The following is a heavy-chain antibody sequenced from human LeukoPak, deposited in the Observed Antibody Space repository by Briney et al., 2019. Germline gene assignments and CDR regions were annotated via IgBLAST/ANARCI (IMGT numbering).Heavy chain of an antibody. J-gene: IGHJ4*02. D-gene: IGHD6-19*01. Sequence: SETLSLTCTVSGGSISSSSYYWGWIRQPPGKGLEWIGSIYYSGSTYYSPSLKSRVTMSVDTSKNQFSLKLSSVIAADTAVYYCARHGSASGWYRSHFDYWGQGTLVTVS. CDR1: GGSISSSSYY. CDR2: IYYSGST. V-gene: IGHV4-39*01. CDR3: ARHGSASGWYRSHFDY.